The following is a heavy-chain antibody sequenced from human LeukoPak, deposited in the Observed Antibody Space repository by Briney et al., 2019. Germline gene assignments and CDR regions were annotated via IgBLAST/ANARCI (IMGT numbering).Heavy chain of an antibody. V-gene: IGHV3-43D*03. J-gene: IGHJ4*02. Sequence: GGSLRLSCAASGFTLDDYAMHWVRQAPGKGLEWVSLIRWDVGRVYYADSVKGRFTISRDNSKSSLYLQMSSLRPEDTALYFCARSGSYYIFDYWGQGTLVTVSS. D-gene: IGHD3-10*01. CDR3: ARSGSYYIFDY. CDR1: GFTLDDYA. CDR2: IRWDVGRV.